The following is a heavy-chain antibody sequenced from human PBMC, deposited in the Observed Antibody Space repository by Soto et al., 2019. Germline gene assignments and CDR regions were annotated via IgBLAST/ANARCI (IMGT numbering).Heavy chain of an antibody. Sequence: QVQLVQSGAEVKKPGASVKVSCKASGYTFSSYGISWVRQAPGQGLEWMGWISAYNGNTKYAQKIQGRVTMTTDTSTNTAYMELRSLISDDTAVYYCARDSPPVDYWGQGTLVTVSS. CDR2: ISAYNGNT. CDR3: ARDSPPVDY. V-gene: IGHV1-18*01. J-gene: IGHJ4*02. CDR1: GYTFSSYG.